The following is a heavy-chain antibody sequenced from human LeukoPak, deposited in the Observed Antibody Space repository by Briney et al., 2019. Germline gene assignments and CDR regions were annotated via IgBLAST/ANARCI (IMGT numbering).Heavy chain of an antibody. V-gene: IGHV1-2*04. CDR3: ARGNYYYYGMDV. J-gene: IGHJ6*02. Sequence: GAAVKVSCKASGYTFTGYYMHWVRQAPGQGLEWMGWINPNSGGTNYAQKFQGWVTMTRDTSISTAYMELSRLRSDDTAVYYCARGNYYYYGMDVWGQGTTVTVSS. CDR2: INPNSGGT. CDR1: GYTFTGYY.